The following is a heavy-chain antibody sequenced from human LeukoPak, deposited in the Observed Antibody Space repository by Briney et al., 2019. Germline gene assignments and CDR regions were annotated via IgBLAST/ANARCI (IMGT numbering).Heavy chain of an antibody. V-gene: IGHV4-31*03. D-gene: IGHD3-22*01. J-gene: IGHJ4*02. CDR1: GGSISSGGYY. CDR3: GRLHYYDSSGYYPDLDY. CDR2: IYYSGST. Sequence: SQTLSLTCTVSGGSISSGGYYWSWIRQHPGKGLEWIGYIYYSGSTYYNPSLKSRVTISVDTSKNQFSLKLGSVTAADTAVYYCGRLHYYDSSGYYPDLDYWGQGTLVTVSS.